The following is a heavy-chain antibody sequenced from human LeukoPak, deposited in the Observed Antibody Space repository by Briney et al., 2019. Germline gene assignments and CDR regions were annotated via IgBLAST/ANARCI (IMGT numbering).Heavy chain of an antibody. CDR3: ARVPITMVRGVIIGNYMDV. CDR1: GYTFTGYY. J-gene: IGHJ6*03. V-gene: IGHV1-2*02. D-gene: IGHD3-10*01. CDR2: INPNSGGT. Sequence: ASVKVSCKASGYTFTGYYMHWVRQAPGQGLEWMGWINPNSGGTNYAQKLQGRVTMTTDTSTSTAYMELRSLRSDDTAVYYCARVPITMVRGVIIGNYMDVWGKGTTVTISS.